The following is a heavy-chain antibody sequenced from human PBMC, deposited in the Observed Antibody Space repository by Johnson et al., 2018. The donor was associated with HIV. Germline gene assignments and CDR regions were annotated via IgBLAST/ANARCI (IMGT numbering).Heavy chain of an antibody. D-gene: IGHD2-15*01. CDR3: ARESRGVVVVTQGAFDI. J-gene: IGHJ3*02. CDR1: GFTFSGYG. CDR2: ISYDGSNK. V-gene: IGHV3-30*03. Sequence: QVQLVESGRGVVQPGRSLRLSCIVSGFTFSGYGMHWVRQAPGKGLEWVAVISYDGSNKYYTESVKGRFTISRDISKNTLYLQMNSLRAEDTAVYYCARESRGVVVVTQGAFDIWGQGTMVTVSS.